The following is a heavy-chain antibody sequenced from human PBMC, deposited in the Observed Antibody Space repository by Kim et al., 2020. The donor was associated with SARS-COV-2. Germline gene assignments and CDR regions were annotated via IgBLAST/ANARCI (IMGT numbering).Heavy chain of an antibody. D-gene: IGHD4-4*01. CDR2: INTNTGNP. J-gene: IGHJ6*02. CDR3: ARGVTGWVTFYYYGMDV. Sequence: ASVKVSCKASGYTFTSYAMNWVRQAPGQGIEWMGWINTNTGNPTYAQGFTGRFVFSLDTSVSTAYLQISSLKAEDTAVYYCARGVTGWVTFYYYGMDVWGQGTTVTVSS. V-gene: IGHV7-4-1*02. CDR1: GYTFTSYA.